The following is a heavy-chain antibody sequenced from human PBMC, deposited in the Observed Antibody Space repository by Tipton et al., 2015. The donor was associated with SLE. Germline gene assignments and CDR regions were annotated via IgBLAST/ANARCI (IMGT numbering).Heavy chain of an antibody. Sequence: GSLRLSCAASGFSFRNYVMNWVRQAPGEGLEWVSTISGSGDSTYYADSVKGRFTVSRDNSKNTVYLQLSSLRAEDTAVYYCARDSYCGAGTCPLDHWGQGTLVTVSS. CDR3: ARDSYCGAGTCPLDH. CDR2: ISGSGDST. V-gene: IGHV3-23*01. D-gene: IGHD2-21*01. J-gene: IGHJ4*02. CDR1: GFSFRNYV.